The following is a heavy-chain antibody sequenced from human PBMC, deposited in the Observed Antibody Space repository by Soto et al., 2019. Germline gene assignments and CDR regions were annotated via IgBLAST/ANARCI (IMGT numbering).Heavy chain of an antibody. CDR2: IIPILGIA. Sequence: SVKVSCKASGGTFSSYTISWVRQAPGQGLEWMGRIIPILGIANYAQKFQGRVTITADKSTSTAYMELSSLRSEDTAVYYCARDQVVADYYYGMDVWGQGTTVTVSS. V-gene: IGHV1-69*04. J-gene: IGHJ6*02. D-gene: IGHD2-15*01. CDR1: GGTFSSYT. CDR3: ARDQVVADYYYGMDV.